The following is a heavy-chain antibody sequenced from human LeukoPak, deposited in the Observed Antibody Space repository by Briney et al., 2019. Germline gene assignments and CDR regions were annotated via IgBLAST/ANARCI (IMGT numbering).Heavy chain of an antibody. V-gene: IGHV3-20*04. CDR3: ARGPPRGWYHPFDY. J-gene: IGHJ4*02. Sequence: GGSLRLSCAASGFTFDVYGMSWVRQAPGKGLEWVSGINWNGGSTGYADSVKGRFTISRDNAKNYLYLQMNSLRAEDTALYYCARGPPRGWYHPFDYWGQGTLVTVSS. CDR1: GFTFDVYG. D-gene: IGHD6-19*01. CDR2: INWNGGST.